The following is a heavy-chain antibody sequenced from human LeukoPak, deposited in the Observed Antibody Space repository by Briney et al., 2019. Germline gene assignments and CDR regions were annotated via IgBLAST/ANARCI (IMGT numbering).Heavy chain of an antibody. Sequence: GGSLRLSCAASGFTFSSFTMNWVRQAPGQGLEWVSSISSTTTYIYYADSVKGRFTISRDNAKNSLYLQMNSLRAEDTAVYYCAELGITMIGGVWGKGTTVTISS. CDR1: GFTFSSFT. J-gene: IGHJ6*04. V-gene: IGHV3-21*01. CDR3: AELGITMIGGV. CDR2: ISSTTTYI. D-gene: IGHD3-10*02.